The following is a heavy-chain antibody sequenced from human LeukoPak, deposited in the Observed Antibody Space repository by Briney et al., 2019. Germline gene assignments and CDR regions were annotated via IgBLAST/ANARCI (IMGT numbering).Heavy chain of an antibody. J-gene: IGHJ5*02. D-gene: IGHD6-25*01. CDR3: ARGKFSWRSDNWFDP. V-gene: IGHV4-31*03. Sequence: PSQTLSLTCTVSGASLNSADYYWTWIRHHPGKGLEWLGYLYSSGRSHYSSSLESRLSMSVHTSKNQFSLTLTSVTAADTAVYYCARGKFSWRSDNWFDPWGQGTLVIVSP. CDR2: LYSSGRS. CDR1: GASLNSADYY.